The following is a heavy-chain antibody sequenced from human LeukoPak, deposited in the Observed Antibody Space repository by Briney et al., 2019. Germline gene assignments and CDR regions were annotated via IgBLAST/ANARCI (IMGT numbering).Heavy chain of an antibody. D-gene: IGHD6-13*01. CDR2: ISGSGGST. CDR1: GFTFSSYG. J-gene: IGHJ4*02. V-gene: IGHV3-23*01. CDR3: TGGIAAAGDLDC. Sequence: PGGTLRLSCAASGFTFSSYGMSWVRQAPGKGLEWVSAISGSGGSTYYADSVKGRFTISRDNSKNTLYLQMNSLKTEDTAVYYCTGGIAAAGDLDCWGQGTLVTVSS.